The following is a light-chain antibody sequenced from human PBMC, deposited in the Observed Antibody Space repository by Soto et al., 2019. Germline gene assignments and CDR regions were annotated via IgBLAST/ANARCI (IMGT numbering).Light chain of an antibody. V-gene: IGKV3-20*01. CDR3: QLYGRTPPWT. Sequence: EIVLTQSPGTLSLSPGERATLSCRASQSVTSSYLAWYQQKPGQAPRLLIYGASSRATGIPDRFSGSGSGTDFTLTISRLEPEDFAVYYCQLYGRTPPWTFGQGTKVEIK. J-gene: IGKJ1*01. CDR2: GAS. CDR1: QSVTSSY.